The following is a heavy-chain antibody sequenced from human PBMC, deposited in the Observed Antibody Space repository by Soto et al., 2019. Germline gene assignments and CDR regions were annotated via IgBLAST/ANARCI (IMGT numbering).Heavy chain of an antibody. CDR1: GYSFTSYC. CDR2: IYPGDSDT. Sequence: PGESLKISCKGSGYSFTSYCIGWVRQMPGKGLEWMGIIYPGDSDTRYSPSFQGQVTISADKSISTAYLQWSSLKASDTAMYYCARNNFWSGSNDAFDIWGQGTMVTVSS. CDR3: ARNNFWSGSNDAFDI. D-gene: IGHD3-3*01. J-gene: IGHJ3*02. V-gene: IGHV5-51*01.